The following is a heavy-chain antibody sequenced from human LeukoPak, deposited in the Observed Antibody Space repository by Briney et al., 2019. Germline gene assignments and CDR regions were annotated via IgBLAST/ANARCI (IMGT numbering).Heavy chain of an antibody. CDR1: GGSISSYY. CDR3: ASSPGGTSAFDI. J-gene: IGHJ3*02. D-gene: IGHD1-1*01. V-gene: IGHV4-59*01. Sequence: SETLSLTCTVSGGSISSYYWTWIRQPPGKGLEWIGYIYNSGSTNYNPSLKSRVTISVDTSKNQFSLKLSSVTAADTAVYYCASSPGGTSAFDIWGQGTMVTVSS. CDR2: IYNSGST.